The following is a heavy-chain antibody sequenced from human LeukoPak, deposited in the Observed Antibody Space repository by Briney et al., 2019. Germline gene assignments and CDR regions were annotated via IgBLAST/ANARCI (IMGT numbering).Heavy chain of an antibody. CDR1: GGSISSYY. Sequence: PSETLSLTCTVSGGSISSYYWSWIRQPPGKGLEWIGYIYYSGSTNYNPSLKSRVTISVDTSMNQFSLKLSSVTAADTAVYYCARAVGSYLAFDIWGQGTMVTVSS. D-gene: IGHD1-26*01. CDR3: ARAVGSYLAFDI. V-gene: IGHV4-59*01. CDR2: IYYSGST. J-gene: IGHJ3*02.